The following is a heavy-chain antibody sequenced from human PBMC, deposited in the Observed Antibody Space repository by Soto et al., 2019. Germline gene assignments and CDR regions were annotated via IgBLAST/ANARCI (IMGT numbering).Heavy chain of an antibody. Sequence: QVQLQQWGSGLLKPSETLSLTCAIYGGSFSDYYWHWIRQSPGKGLEWIGEIHLSGRVNFTPSLKSRTSLSXXXSXNQXXXXXXXXXXXXXXXXXCARTPTRGASAWLDPWGRGHLVTVSS. V-gene: IGHV4-34*01. J-gene: IGHJ5*02. CDR2: IHLSGRV. CDR1: GGSFSDYY. D-gene: IGHD1-26*01. CDR3: ARTPTRGASAWLDP.